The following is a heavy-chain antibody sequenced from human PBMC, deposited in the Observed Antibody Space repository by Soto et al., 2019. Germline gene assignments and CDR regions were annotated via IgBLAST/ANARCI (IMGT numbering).Heavy chain of an antibody. D-gene: IGHD1-26*01. CDR2: IKQDGSET. CDR1: GLTFRSYW. Sequence: EVQLVESGGGLVQPGGSLRPSCAASGLTFRSYWMSWVRQAPGKGLEWVANIKQDGSETHYVDSVKGRFTISRDNADNSLYLQMKSLRVEDTAVYYCARDWEGVARYYYGMDVWGQVTTVTVSS. J-gene: IGHJ6*02. CDR3: ARDWEGVARYYYGMDV. V-gene: IGHV3-7*01.